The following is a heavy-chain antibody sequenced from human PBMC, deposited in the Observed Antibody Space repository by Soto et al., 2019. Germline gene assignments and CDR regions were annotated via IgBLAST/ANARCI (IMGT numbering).Heavy chain of an antibody. D-gene: IGHD7-27*01. Sequence: PLETLSLPCTVSGGSIRSHCWSWIRQPPGKGLEWIGYIYYSGSTNYNPSLKSRVTISVDTSKNQFSLKLSSVTAADTAVYYCARRWGPGFDYWGQGTLVTV. CDR1: GGSIRSHC. J-gene: IGHJ4*02. V-gene: IGHV4-59*08. CDR2: IYYSGST. CDR3: ARRWGPGFDY.